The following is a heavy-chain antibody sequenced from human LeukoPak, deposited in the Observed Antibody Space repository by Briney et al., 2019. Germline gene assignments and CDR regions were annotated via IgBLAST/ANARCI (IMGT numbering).Heavy chain of an antibody. CDR2: ISGNGGST. Sequence: GGSLRLSCAASAFTFNSYTIHWVRQAPGKGLEYVSAISGNGGSTYYANPVKGRFTVSRDSSKNTRAEDMAMDYCARANFVFDYWGQGTLVTVSS. J-gene: IGHJ4*02. CDR1: AFTFNSYT. V-gene: IGHV3-64*01. CDR3: ARANFVFDY. D-gene: IGHD5-24*01.